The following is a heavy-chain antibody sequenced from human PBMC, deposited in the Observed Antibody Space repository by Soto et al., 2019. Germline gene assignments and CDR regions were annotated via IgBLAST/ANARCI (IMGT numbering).Heavy chain of an antibody. CDR2: IHYSGST. V-gene: IGHV4-39*02. Sequence: PSETLSLTCTVSGCSISGTTYYWGWIRQPPGKGLEWIGNIHYSGSTYYNPSLKSRVTISVDTSKNNFSLKLNSVTAADTAMYYCAQTTVANAFNIRGQGTMVT. CDR1: GCSISGTTYY. J-gene: IGHJ3*02. CDR3: AQTTVANAFNI. D-gene: IGHD4-4*01.